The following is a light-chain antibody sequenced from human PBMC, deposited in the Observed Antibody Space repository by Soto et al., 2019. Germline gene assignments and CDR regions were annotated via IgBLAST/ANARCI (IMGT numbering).Light chain of an antibody. J-gene: IGKJ1*01. CDR1: QTISSW. V-gene: IGKV1-5*03. CDR2: KAS. CDR3: QHYNRYSEA. Sequence: DIQMTQSPSTLSGSVGDRVTITCRASQTISSWLAWYQQKPGKAPKLLIYKASTLKSGVPSRFSGSGSGTEFTLTISSLQPDDFATYYCQHYNRYSEAFGQGTKVAIK.